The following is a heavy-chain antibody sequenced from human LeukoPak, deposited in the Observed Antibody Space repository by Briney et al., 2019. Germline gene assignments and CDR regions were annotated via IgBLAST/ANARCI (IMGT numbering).Heavy chain of an antibody. CDR2: INTNSGDT. Sequence: APVKVSCKASGYTFTGYYLHWVRQAPGPGLEWMGWINTNSGDTNYAQKFQGRVTMTRDTSISTAYMELSRLRSDDTAVYYCARDKGAYYYENSDYICFDPWGQGTLVTVSS. CDR3: ARDKGAYYYENSDYICFDP. D-gene: IGHD3-22*01. CDR1: GYTFTGYY. V-gene: IGHV1-2*02. J-gene: IGHJ5*02.